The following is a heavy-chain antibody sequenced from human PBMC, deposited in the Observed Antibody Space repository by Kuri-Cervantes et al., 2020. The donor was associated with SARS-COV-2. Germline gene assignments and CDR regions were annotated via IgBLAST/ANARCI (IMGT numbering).Heavy chain of an antibody. CDR2: INHSGST. CDR3: ARARYADYGSSSSYFQH. V-gene: IGHV4-34*01. Sequence: ESLKISCTASGFNFGSYAMSWVRQTPGKGLEWIGEINHSGSTNYNPSLKSRVTISLDTSKKQFSLKLRSVTAADTAMYYCARARYADYGSSSSYFQHWGQGTLVTVSS. CDR1: GFNFGSYA. J-gene: IGHJ1*01. D-gene: IGHD4-17*01.